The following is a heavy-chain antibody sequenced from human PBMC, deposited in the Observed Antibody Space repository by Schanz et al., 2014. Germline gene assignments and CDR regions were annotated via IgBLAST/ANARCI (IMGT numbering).Heavy chain of an antibody. J-gene: IGHJ6*02. D-gene: IGHD1-26*01. CDR1: GYSFTSYY. CDR2: INPSGGST. Sequence: QVQLVQSGAEVKKPGASVKVSCKAFGYSFTSYYIHWVRQAPGQGLEWMATINPSGGSTSFAQKFQGRVTMTSAPSTSTVNMELTSLRSEDTAVYYCARDPYSASYFPSPPLYGLDVWGQGTTVTVSS. V-gene: IGHV1-46*01. CDR3: ARDPYSASYFPSPPLYGLDV.